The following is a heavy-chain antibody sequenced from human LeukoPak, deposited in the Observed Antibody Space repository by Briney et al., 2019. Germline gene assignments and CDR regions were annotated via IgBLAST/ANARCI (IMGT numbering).Heavy chain of an antibody. Sequence: ASVKVSCKASGYTFTGYYMHWVRQAPGQGLEWMGWINPNSGGTNYAQKFQGRVTMTRDTSISTAYMELSRLRSDDTAVYYCARDSIAVAGTTRTGWFDPWGQGTLVTVSS. V-gene: IGHV1-2*02. D-gene: IGHD6-19*01. J-gene: IGHJ5*02. CDR1: GYTFTGYY. CDR3: ARDSIAVAGTTRTGWFDP. CDR2: INPNSGGT.